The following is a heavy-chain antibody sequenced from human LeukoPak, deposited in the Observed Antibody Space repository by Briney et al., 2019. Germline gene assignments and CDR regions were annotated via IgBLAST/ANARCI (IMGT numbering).Heavy chain of an antibody. Sequence: GASVKVSCKASGYTFTSYYMHWVRQAPGQGLEWMGIINPSGGSTSYAQKFQGRVTITADEPTSTAYMELRSLRSDDTAVYYCATTEPTSSSWDFDYWGQGTLVTVSS. CDR2: INPSGGST. D-gene: IGHD6-6*01. J-gene: IGHJ4*02. V-gene: IGHV1-46*01. CDR1: GYTFTSYY. CDR3: ATTEPTSSSWDFDY.